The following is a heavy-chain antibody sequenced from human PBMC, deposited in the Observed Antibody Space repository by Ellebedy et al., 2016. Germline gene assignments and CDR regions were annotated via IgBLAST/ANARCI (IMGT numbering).Heavy chain of an antibody. J-gene: IGHJ4*02. CDR2: VFPEKSDI. CDR3: ARGRGDRVGLAPLLY. V-gene: IGHV5-51*01. Sequence: GESLKISXKASGYSFSGYWIVWVRQMPGRGLEWMGVVFPEKSDIRYSPSFQGHVTISADRSTSSSFLQWASVRASDTGIYFCARGRGDRVGLAPLLYWGQGTLVTVSS. CDR1: GYSFSGYW. D-gene: IGHD1-26*01.